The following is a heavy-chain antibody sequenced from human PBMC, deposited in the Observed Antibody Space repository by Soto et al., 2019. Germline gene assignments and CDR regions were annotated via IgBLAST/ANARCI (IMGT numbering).Heavy chain of an antibody. CDR3: ARVERGTATTVVAAFDI. CDR2: MSHSGGT. Sequence: SETLSLTCAVYGVSVSSSSNYYWSWIRQPPGKGLEWIGEMSHSGGTHFNPSLKSRVTISVDTSNNQFSLKMSSVTAADTALYYCARVERGTATTVVAAFDIWGPGTMVTVSS. V-gene: IGHV4-34*01. CDR1: GVSVSSSSNYY. D-gene: IGHD1-1*01. J-gene: IGHJ3*02.